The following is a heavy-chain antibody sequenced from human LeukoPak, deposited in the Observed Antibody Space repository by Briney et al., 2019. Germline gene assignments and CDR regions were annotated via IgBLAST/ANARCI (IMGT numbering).Heavy chain of an antibody. CDR2: ISSSSSYI. CDR3: VRDIRYCSSTSCPRSYYFDY. V-gene: IGHV3-21*01. Sequence: PGGSLRLSCAASGFTFSSYSMNWVRQAPGKGLEWVSSISSSSSYIYYADSVKGRFTISRDNAKNSLYLQMNSLRAEDTAVYYCVRDIRYCSSTSCPRSYYFDYWGQGTLVTVSS. J-gene: IGHJ4*02. D-gene: IGHD2-2*01. CDR1: GFTFSSYS.